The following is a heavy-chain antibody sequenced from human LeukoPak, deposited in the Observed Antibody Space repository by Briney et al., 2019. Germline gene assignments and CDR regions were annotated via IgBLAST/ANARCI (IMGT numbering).Heavy chain of an antibody. J-gene: IGHJ6*03. CDR2: IIPIFGTA. CDR1: GGTFSSYA. D-gene: IGHD2-2*01. Sequence: GASVKVSCKASGGTFSSYAISWVRQAPGQGLEWMGGIIPIFGTANYAQKFQGRVTITADESTSTAYMELSSLRSEDTAVYYCARDAHSTGLVVGGGWDFYYYMDVWGKGTTVTVSS. V-gene: IGHV1-69*01. CDR3: ARDAHSTGLVVGGGWDFYYYMDV.